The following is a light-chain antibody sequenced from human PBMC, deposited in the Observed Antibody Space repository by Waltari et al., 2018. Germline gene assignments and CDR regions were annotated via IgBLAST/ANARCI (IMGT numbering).Light chain of an antibody. CDR2: DVN. CDR1: SSDGDNYKY. Sequence: QSALTQPRSVSGSPGQSVTISCTGTSSDGDNYKYVSWYQQHPGKAPKLTIYDVNKRPSGVPDRFSGSKSGNTASLTISGLQTEDEADYYCCSFAALTVFAGGTKLTVL. J-gene: IGLJ2*01. CDR3: CSFAALTV. V-gene: IGLV2-11*01.